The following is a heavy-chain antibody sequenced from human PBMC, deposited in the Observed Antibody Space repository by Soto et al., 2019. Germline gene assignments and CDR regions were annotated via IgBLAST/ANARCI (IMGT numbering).Heavy chain of an antibody. J-gene: IGHJ6*02. V-gene: IGHV5-51*01. D-gene: IGHD4-4*01. CDR2: IYPSDSNT. CDR1: GYSFTSYW. Sequence: PGESLKISCRGSGYSFTSYWIGWVLQMPGKGLEWMGIIYPSDSNTIYSPSFQGQVTISADKSIRTAYLQWSSLKPSDTAMYYCARLGTTVTRGPLTPSNYFRTGVDVWGQGTTVTVSS. CDR3: ARLGTTVTRGPLTPSNYFRTGVDV.